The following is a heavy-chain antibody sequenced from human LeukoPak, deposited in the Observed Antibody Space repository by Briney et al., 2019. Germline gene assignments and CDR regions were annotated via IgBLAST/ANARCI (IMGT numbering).Heavy chain of an antibody. Sequence: SETLSLTCTVSGGSISSYYWSWIRQPPGKGLEWIGYIYYSGSTNYNPSLKSRVTISVDTSKNQFSLKLSSATAADTAVYYCARHVTSTGDDGDFDYWGQGTLVTVSS. V-gene: IGHV4-59*08. J-gene: IGHJ4*02. CDR3: ARHVTSTGDDGDFDY. CDR1: GGSISSYY. CDR2: IYYSGST. D-gene: IGHD7-27*01.